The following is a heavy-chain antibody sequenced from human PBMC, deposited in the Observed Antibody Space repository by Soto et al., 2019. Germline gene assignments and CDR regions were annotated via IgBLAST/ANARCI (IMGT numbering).Heavy chain of an antibody. J-gene: IGHJ3*02. CDR1: GGSISSSSYY. CDR3: ARRLVGAPSAFDI. Sequence: SETLSLTCTVSGGSISSSSYYWGWIRQPPGKGLEWIGSIYYSGSTYYNPSLKSRVTISVDTSKNQFSLKLSSVTAADTAVYYCARRLVGAPSAFDIWGPGTMVTVSS. D-gene: IGHD1-26*01. V-gene: IGHV4-39*01. CDR2: IYYSGST.